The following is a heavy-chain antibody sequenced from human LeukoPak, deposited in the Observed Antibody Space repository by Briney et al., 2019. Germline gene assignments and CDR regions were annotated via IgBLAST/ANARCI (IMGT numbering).Heavy chain of an antibody. D-gene: IGHD5-24*01. Sequence: PSETLSLTCSVSGVSITSRNYYWLWLRQPPGKGLEWIGYIYYSGGTYYNPSLKSRVTISVDTSKNQFSLKLSSVTAADTAVYYCARFEEMATIRAFYAFDIWGQGTMVTVSS. CDR3: ARFEEMATIRAFYAFDI. CDR1: GVSITSRNYY. CDR2: IYYSGGT. V-gene: IGHV4-39*07. J-gene: IGHJ3*02.